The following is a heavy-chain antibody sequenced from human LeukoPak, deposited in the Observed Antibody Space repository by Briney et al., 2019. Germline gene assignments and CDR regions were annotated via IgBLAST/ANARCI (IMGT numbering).Heavy chain of an antibody. CDR1: GFTFITYA. CDR3: ARQFGGLFDY. CDR2: ISGSGGST. V-gene: IGHV3-23*01. D-gene: IGHD3-16*01. Sequence: GGSLRLSCAASGFTFITYAMSWVRQAPGKGLEWVSGISGSGGSTYYADSVRGRFTISRDNSNNMLYLQMNSLRAEDTAVYYCARQFGGLFDYWGQGTLVTVSS. J-gene: IGHJ4*02.